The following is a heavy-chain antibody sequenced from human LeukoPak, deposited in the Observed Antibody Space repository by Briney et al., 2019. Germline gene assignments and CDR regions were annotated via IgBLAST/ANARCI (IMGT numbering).Heavy chain of an antibody. CDR3: ARDSSSWFYDY. CDR1: GFTFSSYW. CDR2: IKSDGSST. V-gene: IGHV3-74*03. J-gene: IGHJ4*02. D-gene: IGHD6-13*01. Sequence: GGSLRLSCAASGFTFSSYWMHWVRQAPGKGLVWVSCIKSDGSSTTYADSVKGRFTISRDNAKNTLHLQMNSLRAEDTAVYYCARDSSSWFYDYWGQGTLVTVSS.